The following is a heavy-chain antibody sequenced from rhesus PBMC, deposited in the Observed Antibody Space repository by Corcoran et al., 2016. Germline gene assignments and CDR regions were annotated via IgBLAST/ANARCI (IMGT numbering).Heavy chain of an antibody. CDR1: GFTFSSYG. D-gene: IGHD5-42*01. Sequence: EVQLVESGGGLVQPGGSLRLSCAASGFTFSSYGRHWVRQAPGKGLEWVAVISYDGIKKYYADSVKDRFTISRENSKNMLYLQMNNLKLEDTAVYYCARDPGYSGYRSFDYWGQGVLVTVSS. J-gene: IGHJ4*01. CDR2: ISYDGIKK. CDR3: ARDPGYSGYRSFDY. V-gene: IGHV3-54*02.